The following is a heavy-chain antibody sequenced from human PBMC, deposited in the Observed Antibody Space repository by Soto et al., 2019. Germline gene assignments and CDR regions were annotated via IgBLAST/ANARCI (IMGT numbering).Heavy chain of an antibody. CDR1: GYSFTSYW. CDR3: ARAAAGLYYYYGMDV. Sequence: ESLTISCKGSGYSFTSYWIGWVRQMPGEGLEWMGIIYPGDSDTRYSPSFQGQVTISADKSISTAYLQWSSLKASDTAMYYCARAAAGLYYYYGMDVWGQGTTVTVSS. V-gene: IGHV5-51*01. J-gene: IGHJ6*02. CDR2: IYPGDSDT. D-gene: IGHD6-13*01.